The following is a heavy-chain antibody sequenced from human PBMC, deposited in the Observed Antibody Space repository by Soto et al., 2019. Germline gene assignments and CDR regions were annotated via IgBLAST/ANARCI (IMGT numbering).Heavy chain of an antibody. CDR2: IIPILGIA. Sequence: QVQLVQSGAEVKKPGSSVKVSCKASGGTFSSYTISWVRQAPGQGLEWMGRIIPILGIANYAQKFQGRVTITADKSTSTAYMELSSLRSEDTAVSYCARDRLVGYDSSGSLDYWGQGTLVTVSS. V-gene: IGHV1-69*08. CDR1: GGTFSSYT. J-gene: IGHJ4*02. D-gene: IGHD3-22*01. CDR3: ARDRLVGYDSSGSLDY.